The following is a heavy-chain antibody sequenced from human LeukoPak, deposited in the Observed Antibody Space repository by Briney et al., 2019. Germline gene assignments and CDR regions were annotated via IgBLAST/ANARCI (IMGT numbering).Heavy chain of an antibody. CDR3: ARDVGKGLFDY. CDR1: GYTFTSYG. Sequence: ASVKDSCKASGYTFTSYGISWVRQAPGQGLEWMGWISAYNGNTNYAQKRQGRVTITTDTSTSTAYMELRSLRSDDTAVYYCARDVGKGLFDYWGQGTLVTVSS. CDR2: ISAYNGNT. D-gene: IGHD1-26*01. V-gene: IGHV1-18*01. J-gene: IGHJ4*02.